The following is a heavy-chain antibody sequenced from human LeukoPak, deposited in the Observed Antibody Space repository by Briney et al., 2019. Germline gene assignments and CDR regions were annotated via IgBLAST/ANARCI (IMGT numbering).Heavy chain of an antibody. CDR2: MYYSGST. D-gene: IGHD2-8*01. CDR1: GGSITSSSYY. CDR3: ARHEWRSPFDY. V-gene: IGHV4-39*01. Sequence: PSETLSLTCTVSGGSITSSSYYWGWIRQPPGKGLEWIGSMYYSGSTYYNLSLKSRVAISADTSKNQFSLKLSSVTAADTAVYYCARHEWRSPFDYWGQGTLVTVSS. J-gene: IGHJ4*02.